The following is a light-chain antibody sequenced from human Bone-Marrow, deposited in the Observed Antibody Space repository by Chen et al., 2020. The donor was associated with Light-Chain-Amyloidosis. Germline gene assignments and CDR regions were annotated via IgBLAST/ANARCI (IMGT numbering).Light chain of an antibody. Sequence: SYALTQSPSLSVSPGQTARITCSGEKLGDRYACWYQQKPGQSPVLVIQQDNKRPSGIPERFSGSTSGNIATLTISGTQTEDEAVYYCQAWDTSSAPFGGGTKLTV. CDR3: QAWDTSSAP. V-gene: IGLV3-1*01. J-gene: IGLJ2*01. CDR2: QDN. CDR1: KLGDRY.